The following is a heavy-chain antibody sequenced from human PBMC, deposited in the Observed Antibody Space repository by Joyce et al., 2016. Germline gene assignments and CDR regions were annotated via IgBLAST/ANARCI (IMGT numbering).Heavy chain of an antibody. V-gene: IGHV3-9*01. J-gene: IGHJ4*02. CDR3: TKGSRRFFDWFSD. Sequence: EVQLVESGGGLVQPGGSLRLSCAASGFNFDDFVMHWVRLVPGNGLEWVSVVSWNSGSIDYADFVKGRFTISRDNAKDSLFLHMNSLRPEDTALYYCTKGSRRFFDWFSDWGQGTLVTVSS. CDR2: VSWNSGSI. D-gene: IGHD3-9*01. CDR1: GFNFDDFV.